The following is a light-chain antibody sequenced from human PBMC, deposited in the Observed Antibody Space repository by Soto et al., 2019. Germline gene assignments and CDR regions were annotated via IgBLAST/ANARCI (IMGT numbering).Light chain of an antibody. CDR3: QHYGFS. J-gene: IGKJ3*01. Sequence: DIQMTQSPSTLSASVGDRVTITCRASQSVNYWLAWYQQKPGMAPKLLIHDASSLESGGPSRFSGSGSGTEFTLNVISLELDDSESYYYQHYGFSFGPGTKVEIK. CDR1: QSVNYW. V-gene: IGKV1-5*01. CDR2: DAS.